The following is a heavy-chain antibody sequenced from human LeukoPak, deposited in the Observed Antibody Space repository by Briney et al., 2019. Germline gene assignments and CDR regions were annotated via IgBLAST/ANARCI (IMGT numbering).Heavy chain of an antibody. CDR2: IYYSGST. CDR3: AISTYYYDSSGIF. CDR1: GGSIRSSSYY. Sequence: PSETLSLTCTVSGGSIRSSSYYWAWIRQPPGKGLEWIGNIYYSGSTYYNPSLKSRVTISVDTPKNQFSLKLSSVTAADTAVYFCAISTYYYDSSGIFWGQGTLVTVSS. J-gene: IGHJ4*02. D-gene: IGHD3-22*01. V-gene: IGHV4-39*01.